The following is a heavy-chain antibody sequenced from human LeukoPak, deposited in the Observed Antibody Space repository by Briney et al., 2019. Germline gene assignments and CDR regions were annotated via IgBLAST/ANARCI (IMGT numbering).Heavy chain of an antibody. CDR2: ISSSSSTI. CDR1: GFTFSSYS. CDR3: ARAWDSADY. V-gene: IGHV3-48*01. J-gene: IGHJ4*02. D-gene: IGHD1-26*01. Sequence: GGSLRLSCAASGFTFSSYSMNWVRQAPGKGLEWVSYISSSSSTIYYADSVKGRFTISRDNAKNSLYLQMNSLRAEDAALYYCARAWDSADYWGQGTLVTVSS.